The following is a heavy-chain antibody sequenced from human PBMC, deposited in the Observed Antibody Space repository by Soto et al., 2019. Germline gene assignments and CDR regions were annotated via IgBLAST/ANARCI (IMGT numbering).Heavy chain of an antibody. CDR1: GGKFRDLG. V-gene: IGHV4-34*01. D-gene: IGHD2-2*01. CDR3: ARGRCSSTSCYAAFDI. J-gene: IGHJ3*02. Sequence: LVTHRLTYAVVGGKFRDLGWSCIRQPPGKGLEWIGEINHSGSTNYNPSLKSRVTISVDTSKNQFSLKLSSVTAADTAVYYCARGRCSSTSCYAAFDIWGNGTMVT. CDR2: INHSGST.